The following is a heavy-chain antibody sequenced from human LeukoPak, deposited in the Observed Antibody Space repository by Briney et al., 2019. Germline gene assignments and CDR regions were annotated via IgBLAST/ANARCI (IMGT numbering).Heavy chain of an antibody. CDR3: ARALDSSGYYFDH. J-gene: IGHJ4*02. Sequence: PSETLSLTCTVSGYSISSGYYWGWIRQPPGKGLEWIGSIYHSGSTYYNPSLKSRVTISVDTSKNQFSLKLSSVTAADTAVYYCARALDSSGYYFDHWGQGTLVTVSS. D-gene: IGHD3-22*01. CDR2: IYHSGST. V-gene: IGHV4-38-2*02. CDR1: GYSISSGYY.